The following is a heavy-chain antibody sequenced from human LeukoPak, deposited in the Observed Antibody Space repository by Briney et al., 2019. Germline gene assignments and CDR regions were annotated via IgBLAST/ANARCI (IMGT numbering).Heavy chain of an antibody. CDR3: ARDWTEGGLDFTFDP. CDR2: ISAYNGNT. V-gene: IGHV1-18*01. Sequence: GASVKVSCKASGYTFTSYGISWVRQAPGQGLEWMGWISAYNGNTNYAQKLQGRVTMTTDTSTSTAYMELRSLRSDDTAVYYCARDWTEGGLDFTFDPWGQGTLVTVSS. D-gene: IGHD3/OR15-3a*01. J-gene: IGHJ5*02. CDR1: GYTFTSYG.